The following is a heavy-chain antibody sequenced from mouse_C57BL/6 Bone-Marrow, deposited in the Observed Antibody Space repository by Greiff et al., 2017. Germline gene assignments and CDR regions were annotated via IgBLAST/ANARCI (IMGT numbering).Heavy chain of an antibody. CDR3: ARDRWLRFAY. J-gene: IGHJ3*01. Sequence: DVQLVESGGGLVKPGGSLKLSCAASGFTFSSYAMSWVRQTPEKRLAWVATISDGGSYTYYPDNVKGRFTISRDNAKNNLYLQMSHLKSEDTAMYYCARDRWLRFAYWGQGTLVTVSA. CDR2: ISDGGSYT. D-gene: IGHD2-2*01. V-gene: IGHV5-4*01. CDR1: GFTFSSYA.